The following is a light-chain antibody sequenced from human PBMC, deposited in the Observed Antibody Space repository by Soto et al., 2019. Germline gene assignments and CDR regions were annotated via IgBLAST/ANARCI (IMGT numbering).Light chain of an antibody. Sequence: QSALTQPASVSGSPGQSITISCTGTSSDVGGYDYVSWYQLHPGKAPKLMVFEVSNRPSGVSYRFSGSKSGNTASLTISGLQAEDEADYFCSSYSISTDYLLRNGTKVTVL. CDR1: SSDVGGYDY. V-gene: IGLV2-14*01. J-gene: IGLJ1*01. CDR2: EVS. CDR3: SSYSISTDYL.